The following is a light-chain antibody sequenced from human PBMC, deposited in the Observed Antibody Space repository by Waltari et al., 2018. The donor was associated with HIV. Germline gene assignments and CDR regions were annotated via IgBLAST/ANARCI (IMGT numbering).Light chain of an antibody. CDR1: SSNIGNDY. J-gene: IGLJ3*02. V-gene: IGLV1-51*01. Sequence: QSVLTQPPSVSAAPGQKVTISCSRSSSNIGNDYVSWYQHVPGAAPRLLIYDTTKRPSGLPDPFSGAKAGTSATLAITGLQAGDEADYYCGTWDRTLGGGVFGGGTKLTVL. CDR2: DTT. CDR3: GTWDRTLGGGV.